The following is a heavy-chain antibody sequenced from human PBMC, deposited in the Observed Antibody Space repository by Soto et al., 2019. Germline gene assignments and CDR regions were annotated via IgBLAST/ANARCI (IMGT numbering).Heavy chain of an antibody. CDR3: ARGWVKGYCSSTSCRFRGYGMDV. D-gene: IGHD2-2*01. CDR1: GGSFSGYY. V-gene: IGHV4-34*01. J-gene: IGHJ6*02. CDR2: INHSGST. Sequence: SETLSLTCAVYGGSFSGYYWSWIRQPPGKGLEWIGEINHSGSTNYNPSLKSRVTISVDTSKNQFSLKLSSVTAADTAVYYCARGWVKGYCSSTSCRFRGYGMDVWGQGTTVTSP.